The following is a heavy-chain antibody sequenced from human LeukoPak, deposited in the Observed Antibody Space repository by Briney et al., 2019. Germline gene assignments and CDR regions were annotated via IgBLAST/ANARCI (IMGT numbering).Heavy chain of an antibody. D-gene: IGHD6-19*01. CDR3: ARAHYSSGWYPLDY. CDR2: IYYSGSN. CDR1: GGSISFNY. J-gene: IGHJ4*02. Sequence: SETLSLTCTMSGGSISFNYWNWIRLPPGKGLEWIGYIYYSGSNNYNPSLRSRVTISVDSSKNQVSLKLSSVTAADTAIYYCARAHYSSGWYPLDYWGQGTLVTVSS. V-gene: IGHV4-59*01.